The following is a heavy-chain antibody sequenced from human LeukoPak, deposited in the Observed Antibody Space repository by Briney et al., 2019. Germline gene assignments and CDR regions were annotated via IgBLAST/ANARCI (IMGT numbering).Heavy chain of an antibody. Sequence: GGSLRLSCVGSGFSVRMYAMNWVRQTPGKGLDWVSTVSGSGDRRSYADSVKRWFHISSDHPKNPVYLHLSRLRAADTAVYFRPKRRDYDDYSYSRFYLESWRQGTLVTVSS. D-gene: IGHD3-16*01. CDR1: GFSVRMYA. CDR3: PKRRDYDDYSYSRFYLES. CDR2: VSGSGDRR. V-gene: IGHV3-23*01. J-gene: IGHJ4*02.